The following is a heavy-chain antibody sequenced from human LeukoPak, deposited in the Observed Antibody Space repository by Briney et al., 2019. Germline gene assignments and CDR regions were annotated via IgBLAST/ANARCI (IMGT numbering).Heavy chain of an antibody. D-gene: IGHD3-22*01. CDR3: ARDGTYYYDSSGYYLYYYYGMDV. V-gene: IGHV3-30*04. CDR2: ISYDGSNK. Sequence: GGSLRLSRAASGFTLSSYAMHWVRQAPGKGLEWVAVISYDGSNKYYADSVKGRFTISRDNSKNTLYLQMNSLRAEDTAVYYCARDGTYYYDSSGYYLYYYYGMDVWGQGTTVTVSS. CDR1: GFTLSSYA. J-gene: IGHJ6*02.